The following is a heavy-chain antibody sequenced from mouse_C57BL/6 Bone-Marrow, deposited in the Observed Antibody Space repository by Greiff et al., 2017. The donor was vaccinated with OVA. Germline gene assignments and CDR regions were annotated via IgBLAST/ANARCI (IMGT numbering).Heavy chain of an antibody. J-gene: IGHJ4*01. CDR3: ARSADGYYAMDY. CDR2: IDPSDSYT. Sequence: QVQLQQPGAELVKPGASVKLSCKASGYTFTSYWMQWVQQRPGQGLEWIGEIDPSDSYTNYNQKFKGKATVTVDTSSSTAYMQLSSLTSEDSAVYYCARSADGYYAMDYWGQGTSVTVSS. CDR1: GYTFTSYW. V-gene: IGHV1-50*01. D-gene: IGHD2-3*01.